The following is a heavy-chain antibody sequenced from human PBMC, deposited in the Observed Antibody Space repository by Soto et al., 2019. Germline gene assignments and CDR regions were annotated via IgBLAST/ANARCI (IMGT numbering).Heavy chain of an antibody. J-gene: IGHJ4*02. CDR1: GGSISSSSYY. D-gene: IGHD6-19*01. CDR2: IYYSGST. Sequence: QLQLQESGPGLVKPSETLSLTCTVSGGSISSSSYYWGWIRQPPGKGLEWIGSIYYSGSTYYNPSLKSRVTISVDTSKNQFPLKLSSVTAADTAVYYCARSLVAALDYWGQGTLVTVSS. V-gene: IGHV4-39*01. CDR3: ARSLVAALDY.